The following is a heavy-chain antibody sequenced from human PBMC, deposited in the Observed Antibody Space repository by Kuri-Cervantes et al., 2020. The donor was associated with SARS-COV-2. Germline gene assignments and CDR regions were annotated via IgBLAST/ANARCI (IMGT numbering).Heavy chain of an antibody. J-gene: IGHJ4*02. D-gene: IGHD3-22*01. CDR3: ARVSTYYYDSSGYYYDDY. CDR2: IGTVGDT. Sequence: GESLKISCAASGFTFSSYDMHWVRQATGKGLEWVSAIGTVGDTYYPGSVKGRFTISRDNAKNSLYLQMNSLRAEDTAVYYCARVSTYYYDSSGYYYDDYWGQGTLVTVSS. V-gene: IGHV3-13*01. CDR1: GFTFSSYD.